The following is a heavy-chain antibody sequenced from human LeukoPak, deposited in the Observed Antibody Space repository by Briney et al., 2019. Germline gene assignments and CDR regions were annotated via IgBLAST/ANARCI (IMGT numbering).Heavy chain of an antibody. V-gene: IGHV3-23*05. Sequence: GGSLRLSCAASGFTFSNHAMSWVRQAPGKGLEWVSGIRSSGSSTFFADHVKGRFTISRDNAKNSLYLQMTTLQAEDTAVYYCARRSPGTSSLFYYYMDVWGKGTTVTVSS. CDR2: IRSSGSST. D-gene: IGHD1-26*01. J-gene: IGHJ6*03. CDR3: ARRSPGTSSLFYYYMDV. CDR1: GFTFSNHA.